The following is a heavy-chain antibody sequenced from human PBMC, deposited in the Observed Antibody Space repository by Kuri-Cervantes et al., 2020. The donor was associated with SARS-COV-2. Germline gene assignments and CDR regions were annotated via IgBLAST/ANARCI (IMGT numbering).Heavy chain of an antibody. D-gene: IGHD5-18*01. CDR1: GYTFSSYD. CDR3: AKVADGYGYPNYYFDY. V-gene: IGHV3-33*06. CDR2: IWYDGSNK. Sequence: GGSLSLSCAASGYTFSSYDMHWLRQAPGKGLEGVAGIWYDGSNKYYADSVKGRFTISRDNSKNTLYLQMTSMRAADTAVYYCAKVADGYGYPNYYFDYWGQGTLVTVSS. J-gene: IGHJ4*02.